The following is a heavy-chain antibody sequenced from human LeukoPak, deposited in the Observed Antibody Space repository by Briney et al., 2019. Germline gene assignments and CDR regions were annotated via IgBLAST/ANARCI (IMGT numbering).Heavy chain of an antibody. D-gene: IGHD2-8*02. J-gene: IGHJ4*02. CDR1: GGSISSGTYH. CDR3: AKDVTGGSLFDY. CDR2: IYYSGSP. V-gene: IGHV4-39*02. Sequence: PSETLSLTCTVSGGSISSGTYHWGWIRQPPGKGLEWIGNIYYSGSPYYNPSLKRRVTISVDSSKNDLSLRLSSVTAADTAIYYCAKDVTGGSLFDYWGQGTLVTVSS.